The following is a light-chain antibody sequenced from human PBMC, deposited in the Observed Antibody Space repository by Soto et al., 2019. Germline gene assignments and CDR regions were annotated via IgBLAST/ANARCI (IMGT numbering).Light chain of an antibody. CDR2: WAS. CDR3: QQYYSTST. J-gene: IGKJ1*01. Sequence: VMTQPPLYLHVISGEPPCLASTSSQRSVNSSIYNYLDWYQQKPGQPPKLLIYWASTRESGVPDRFSGSGSGTDFTLTISSLQAEDVAVYYCQQYYSTSTFGQGTKVDIK. V-gene: IGKV4-1*01. CDR1: QRSVNSSIYNY.